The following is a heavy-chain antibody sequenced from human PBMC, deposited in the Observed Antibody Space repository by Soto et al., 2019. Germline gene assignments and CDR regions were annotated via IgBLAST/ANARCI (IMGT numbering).Heavy chain of an antibody. J-gene: IGHJ5*02. D-gene: IGHD6-13*01. CDR3: ARVIAAAGGWFDP. V-gene: IGHV4-30-4*01. Sequence: QVQLQESGPGLVKPSQTLSLTCTVSGGSISSGDYYWSWIRQPPGKGLEWIGYIYYSGSTYYNPSLKSRVTISVDTSKNQFSLKLRSVTAADTAVSYCARVIAAAGGWFDPWGQGTLVTVSS. CDR2: IYYSGST. CDR1: GGSISSGDYY.